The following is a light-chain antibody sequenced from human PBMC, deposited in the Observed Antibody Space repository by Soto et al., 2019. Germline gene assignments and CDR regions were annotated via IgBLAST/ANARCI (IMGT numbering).Light chain of an antibody. CDR1: QSISSW. V-gene: IGKV1-5*03. Sequence: IQMTQSPSTLSASVGDRVTITCRASQSISSWLAWYQQKPGKAPKLLIYKASSLESGVPSRFSGSGSGTEFTLTSSRLQPDDFATYYCQQYNSYWPFGQGTKVEIK. CDR3: QQYNSYWP. CDR2: KAS. J-gene: IGKJ1*01.